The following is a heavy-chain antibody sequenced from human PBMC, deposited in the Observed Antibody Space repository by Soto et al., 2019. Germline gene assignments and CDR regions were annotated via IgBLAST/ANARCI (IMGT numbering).Heavy chain of an antibody. J-gene: IGHJ4*02. CDR3: AKENGYSSSWFEFDY. V-gene: IGHV1-46*04. CDR1: GYTFTSYY. D-gene: IGHD6-13*01. Sequence: GASVKVSCKASGYTFTSYYMHWVRQAPGQGLEWMGIINPTSSTYYADSVKGRFTISRDNSKNTLYLQMNSLRAEDTAVYYCAKENGYSSSWFEFDYWGQGTLVTVSS. CDR2: INPTSST.